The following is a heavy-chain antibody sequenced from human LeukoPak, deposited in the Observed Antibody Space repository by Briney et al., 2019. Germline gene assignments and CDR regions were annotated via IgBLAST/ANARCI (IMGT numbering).Heavy chain of an antibody. V-gene: IGHV4-34*01. CDR3: ASSPRQKSSFYL. J-gene: IGHJ4*02. Sequence: SETLSLTCAVYGGSFSGLYWSWIRQPPGKGLEWIGETNHSGTTNYNPSLKSRVTISVDTSTNQFSLRLSSVTAADTAMYYCASSPRQKSSFYLWGQGTLVTVSS. CDR1: GGSFSGLY. D-gene: IGHD2-2*01. CDR2: TNHSGTT.